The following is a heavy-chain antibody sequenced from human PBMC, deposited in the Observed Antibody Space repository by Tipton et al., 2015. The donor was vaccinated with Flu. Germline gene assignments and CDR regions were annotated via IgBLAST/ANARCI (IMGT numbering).Heavy chain of an antibody. CDR1: GYSITTGYY. V-gene: IGHV4-38-2*02. Sequence: TLSLTCNVSGYSITTGYYWGWIRRPPGKGLEWIGSFYHSGITYYNPSLKSRVTISVDTSKNQFSLKLSSVTAADTAIYYCARRPYMSSSDLYAFDIWGQGTMDTVSS. D-gene: IGHD6-6*01. J-gene: IGHJ3*02. CDR3: ARRPYMSSSDLYAFDI. CDR2: FYHSGIT.